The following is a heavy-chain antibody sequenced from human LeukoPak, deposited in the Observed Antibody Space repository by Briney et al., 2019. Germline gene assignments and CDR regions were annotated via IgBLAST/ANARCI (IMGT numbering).Heavy chain of an antibody. CDR2: ISGRGGST. CDR3: AKDRGSGWPQFDY. Sequence: GGSLRLSCAASGFSFGSYAMSWVRQAPGKGLEWVSAISGRGGSTYYADSVKGRFTISRDDSKNTLYLQMNSLRAEDTAVYYCAKDRGSGWPQFDYWGQGTLVTVSS. CDR1: GFSFGSYA. J-gene: IGHJ4*02. V-gene: IGHV3-23*01. D-gene: IGHD6-19*01.